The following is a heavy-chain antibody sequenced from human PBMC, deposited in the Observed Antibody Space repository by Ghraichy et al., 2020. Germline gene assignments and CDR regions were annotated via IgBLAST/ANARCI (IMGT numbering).Heavy chain of an antibody. CDR1: GGSISSYY. J-gene: IGHJ3*02. CDR2: IYTSGST. V-gene: IGHV4-4*07. CDR3: AREPAALSRAFDI. D-gene: IGHD2-2*01. Sequence: SETLSLTCTVSGGSISSYYWTWIRQPAGKGLEWIGRIYTSGSTNYNPSLRSRVTMSVDTSKNQFSLRLSSVTAADTAMYYCAREPAALSRAFDIWGQGTMVTVSS.